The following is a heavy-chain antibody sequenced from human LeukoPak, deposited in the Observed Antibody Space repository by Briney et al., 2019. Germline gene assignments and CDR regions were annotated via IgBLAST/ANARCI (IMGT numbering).Heavy chain of an antibody. CDR1: GGSIRDFY. V-gene: IGHV4-59*01. J-gene: IGHJ6*03. D-gene: IGHD6-19*01. CDR3: ARLGDEIAVSGLKYYHYSHADV. CDR2: IYYTGTT. Sequence: PSETLSLTCSVSGGSIRDFYWTWIRQPPGKGLEWIGYIYYTGTTNYSPSLGGRVIMSVDTSRNQFSLNLTSVTPADTAVYFCARLGDEIAVSGLKYYHYSHADVWGSGTPVAVSS.